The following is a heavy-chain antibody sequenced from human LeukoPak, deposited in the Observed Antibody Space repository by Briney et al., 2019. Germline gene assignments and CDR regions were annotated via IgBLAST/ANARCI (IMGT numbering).Heavy chain of an antibody. CDR3: ARGRFLEDNWFDP. D-gene: IGHD3-3*01. CDR1: GGSISSGGYS. V-gene: IGHV4-30-2*01. CDR2: IYHSGST. Sequence: PSQTLSLTCAVSGGSISSGGYSWSWIRQPPGKGLEWIGYIYHSGSTYYNPSLKSRVTISVDRSKNQFSLKLSPVTAADTAVYYRARGRFLEDNWFDPWGQGTLVTVSS. J-gene: IGHJ5*02.